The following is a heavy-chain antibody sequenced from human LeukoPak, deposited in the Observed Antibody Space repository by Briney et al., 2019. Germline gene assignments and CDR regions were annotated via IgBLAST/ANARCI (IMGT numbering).Heavy chain of an antibody. Sequence: GGSLRLSCAASGFTFNNYVMSWVRQAPGKGLEWVSAISASGGTTYYADSVKGRFTISRDNSENTLFLQMNSLRAEDTAVYYCAKEPREYCSSTSCPNWFDSWGQGTLVTVSS. CDR1: GFTFNNYV. V-gene: IGHV3-23*01. CDR3: AKEPREYCSSTSCPNWFDS. J-gene: IGHJ5*01. D-gene: IGHD2-2*01. CDR2: ISASGGTT.